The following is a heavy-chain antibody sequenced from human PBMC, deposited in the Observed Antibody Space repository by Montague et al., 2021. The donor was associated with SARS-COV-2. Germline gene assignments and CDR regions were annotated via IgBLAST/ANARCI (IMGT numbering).Heavy chain of an antibody. D-gene: IGHD6-19*01. Sequence: SLRLSCAASGFTFSKHATNWVRQAPGKGLQWLSTISSNGRCAYYVDSVRGRFAVSRDNSRNTLFLQMSNLRVEDTAIYYCTKDDSSSEYGGDYWGQGTLVTVSS. CDR2: ISSNGRCA. V-gene: IGHV3-23*01. J-gene: IGHJ4*02. CDR3: TKDDSSSEYGGDY. CDR1: GFTFSKHA.